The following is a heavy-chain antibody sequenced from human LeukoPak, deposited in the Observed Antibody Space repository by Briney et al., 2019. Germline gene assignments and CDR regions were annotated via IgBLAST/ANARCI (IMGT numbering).Heavy chain of an antibody. Sequence: ASVRVSCKASGYTFSSCGIIWARQAPGQGLEWMGWVNGYNGNTDYAQKFQGRVAMTRDTSTSTAYVELTSLRSDDTAVYYCARDGGGSYYSDWGQGTLVTVSS. CDR3: ARDGGGSYYSD. CDR2: VNGYNGNT. D-gene: IGHD1-26*01. J-gene: IGHJ4*02. CDR1: GYTFSSCG. V-gene: IGHV1-18*01.